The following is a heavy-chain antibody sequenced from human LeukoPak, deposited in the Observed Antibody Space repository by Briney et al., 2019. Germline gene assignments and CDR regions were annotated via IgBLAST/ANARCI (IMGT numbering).Heavy chain of an antibody. Sequence: ASVKVSCKASGYTFTVYYVQWVRQAPGQGLEWMGRINPNSGSANYAQKFQDRVTVTRDTSISTVYMELKWLISDDTAVYYCARAGLNGDYVSDSWGQGTLVTVSS. CDR2: INPNSGSA. J-gene: IGHJ4*02. CDR1: GYTFTVYY. CDR3: ARAGLNGDYVSDS. V-gene: IGHV1-2*06. D-gene: IGHD4-17*01.